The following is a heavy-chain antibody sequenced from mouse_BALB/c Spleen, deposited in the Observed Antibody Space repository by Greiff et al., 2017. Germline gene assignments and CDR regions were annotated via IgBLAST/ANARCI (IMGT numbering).Heavy chain of an antibody. Sequence: EVNVVESGGDLVKPGGSLKLSCAASGFTFSSYGMSWVRQTPDKRLEWVATISSGGSYTYYPDSVKGRFTISRDNAKNTLYLQMSSLKSEDTAMYYCARHYPVVATGGLDYWGQGTTLTVSS. CDR3: ARHYPVVATGGLDY. V-gene: IGHV5-6*01. CDR1: GFTFSSYG. D-gene: IGHD1-1*01. CDR2: ISSGGSYT. J-gene: IGHJ2*01.